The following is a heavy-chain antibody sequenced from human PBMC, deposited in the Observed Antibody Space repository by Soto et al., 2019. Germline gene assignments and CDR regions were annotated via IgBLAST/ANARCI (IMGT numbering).Heavy chain of an antibody. CDR3: ARESTSSNWIDP. Sequence: SETLSLTCAVSGYSISSGYYWGWIRQPPGKGLEWIGSIYHSGTPYYNASFKSRVTISVDKPKNQFSLRLSSVTASDTAVYYCARESTSSNWIDPWGQGTLVTVSS. CDR1: GYSISSGYY. V-gene: IGHV4-38-2*02. D-gene: IGHD2-2*01. J-gene: IGHJ5*02. CDR2: IYHSGTP.